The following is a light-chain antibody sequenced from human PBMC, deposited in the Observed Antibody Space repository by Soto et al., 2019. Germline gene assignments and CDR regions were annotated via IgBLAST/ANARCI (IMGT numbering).Light chain of an antibody. CDR2: DVS. V-gene: IGKV1-5*01. CDR3: KHYNTYSSST. J-gene: IGKJ1*01. Sequence: EIQMTQSASSLCASVGDRANIXCRASQSISSWFAWHQQTAGKAPKLLIYDVSNLESGVQSRLSGSGSGKEFTLNISSLQPDDFATYYCKHYNTYSSSTFGQGTKVDIK. CDR1: QSISSW.